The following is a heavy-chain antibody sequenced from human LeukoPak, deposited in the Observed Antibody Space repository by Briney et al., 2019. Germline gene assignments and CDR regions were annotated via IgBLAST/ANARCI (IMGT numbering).Heavy chain of an antibody. V-gene: IGHV4-39*01. J-gene: IGHJ4*02. CDR3: ARQTGSGLFILP. Sequence: SETLSLTCAVYGGSFSGYYWGWIRQPPGKGLEWIGSIYYSGNTYYNASLKSQVSISIDTSKNRFSLKLTSVTAADTAVYYCARQTGSGLFILPGGQGTLVTVSS. D-gene: IGHD3/OR15-3a*01. CDR2: IYYSGNT. CDR1: GGSFSGYY.